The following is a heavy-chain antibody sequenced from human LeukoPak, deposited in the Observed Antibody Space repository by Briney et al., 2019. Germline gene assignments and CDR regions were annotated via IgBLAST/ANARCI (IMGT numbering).Heavy chain of an antibody. V-gene: IGHV1-69*04. Sequence: SVKVSCKASGGTFSSYAISWVRQAPGQGLEWMGRIIPIFGIANYAQKFQGRVTITADKSTSTAYMELSSLRSEDTAVYYCARISRVVPAAGNNWFDPWGQGTLVTVSS. CDR1: GGTFSSYA. CDR3: ARISRVVPAAGNNWFDP. D-gene: IGHD2-2*01. CDR2: IIPIFGIA. J-gene: IGHJ5*02.